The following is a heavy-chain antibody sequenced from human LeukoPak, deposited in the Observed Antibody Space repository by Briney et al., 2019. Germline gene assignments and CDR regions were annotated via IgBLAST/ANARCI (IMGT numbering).Heavy chain of an antibody. Sequence: ASVKVSCKASGYTFTSYYMHWVRQAPGQGLEWMGIINPSGGSTSYAQKFQGRVTMTRDMSTSTAYMELSSLTSEDTAVYYCTREDYFGSGSFSNWFDPWGQGTLVTVSS. D-gene: IGHD3-10*01. J-gene: IGHJ5*02. V-gene: IGHV1-46*01. CDR3: TREDYFGSGSFSNWFDP. CDR1: GYTFTSYY. CDR2: INPSGGST.